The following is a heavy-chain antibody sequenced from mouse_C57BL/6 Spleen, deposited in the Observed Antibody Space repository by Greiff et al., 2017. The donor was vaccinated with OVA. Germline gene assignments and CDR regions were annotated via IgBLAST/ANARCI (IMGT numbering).Heavy chain of an antibody. V-gene: IGHV5-17*01. J-gene: IGHJ1*03. CDR1: GFTFSDYG. D-gene: IGHD2-4*01. CDR3: ARPNYDYWYFDV. Sequence: EVMLVESGGGLVKPGGSLKLSCAASGFTFSDYGMHWVRQAPEKGLEWVAYISSGSSTIYYADTVKGRFTISRDNAKNTLFLQMTSLRSEDTAMYYCARPNYDYWYFDVWGTGTTVTVSS. CDR2: ISSGSSTI.